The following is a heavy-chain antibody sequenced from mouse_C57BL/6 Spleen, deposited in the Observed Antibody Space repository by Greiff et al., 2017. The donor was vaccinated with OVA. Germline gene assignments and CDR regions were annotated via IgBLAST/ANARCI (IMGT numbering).Heavy chain of an antibody. CDR3: ASVRGYFDV. J-gene: IGHJ1*03. CDR1: GYTFTSYW. V-gene: IGHV1-69*01. Sequence: QVQLQQPGAELVMPGASVKLSCKASGYTFTSYWMHWVKQRPGQGLEWIGEIDPSDSYTNYNQKFKGKSTLTVDKSSSTAYMQLSSLTSEDSAVYYCASVRGYFDVWGTGTTVTVSS. CDR2: IDPSDSYT.